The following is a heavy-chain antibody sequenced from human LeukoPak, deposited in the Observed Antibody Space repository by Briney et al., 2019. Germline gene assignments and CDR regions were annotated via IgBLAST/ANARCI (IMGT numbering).Heavy chain of an antibody. V-gene: IGHV3-21*01. CDR3: ARDFGSGSYFWFDP. CDR2: ISSSSSYI. Sequence: GGSLRLSCAASGFTFSSYSMNWVRQAPGKGLEWVSSISSSSSYIYYADSVKGRFTISRDNAKNSLYLQMNSLRAEDTAVYYCARDFGSGSYFWFDPWGQGTLVTVSS. J-gene: IGHJ5*02. CDR1: GFTFSSYS. D-gene: IGHD1-26*01.